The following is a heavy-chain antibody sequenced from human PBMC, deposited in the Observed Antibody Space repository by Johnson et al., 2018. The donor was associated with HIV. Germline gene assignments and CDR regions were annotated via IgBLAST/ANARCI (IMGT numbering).Heavy chain of an antibody. CDR1: GVTFSSFG. J-gene: IGHJ3*02. CDR2: IRYDGSNK. Sequence: QVQLVESGGGVVQPGGSLRLSCAAGGVTFSSFGMHWVRQAPGKGLEWVAFIRYDGSNKYFAASVKGRFTISRDNSKNTLYLQMNSLRAEDTAGYYCAKVGATVVTPRGEAFDIWGQGAMVTVSS. CDR3: AKVGATVVTPRGEAFDI. D-gene: IGHD4-23*01. V-gene: IGHV3-30*02.